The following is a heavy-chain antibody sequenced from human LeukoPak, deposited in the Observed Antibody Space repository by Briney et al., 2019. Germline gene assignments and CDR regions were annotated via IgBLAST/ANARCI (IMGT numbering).Heavy chain of an antibody. CDR2: ISYDGSNK. D-gene: IGHD3-22*01. CDR3: ARDSYYYDSSGYSIFDY. V-gene: IGHV3-30*03. J-gene: IGHJ4*02. CDR1: GFTFSSYG. Sequence: GRSLRLSCAASGFTFSSYGMHWVRQAPGKGLEWVAVISYDGSNKYYADSVKGRFTISRDNSKNTLYLQMNSLRAEDTAVYYCARDSYYYDSSGYSIFDYWGQGTLVTVSS.